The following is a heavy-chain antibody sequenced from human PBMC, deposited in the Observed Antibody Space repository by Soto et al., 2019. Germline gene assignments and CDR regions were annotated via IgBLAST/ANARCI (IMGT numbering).Heavy chain of an antibody. CDR2: ISSGGSTK. CDR1: GFTFSSFE. CDR3: AREGPADGLDI. Sequence: EGQLVESGGGWAQPGGSLSLSCAASGFTFSSFEMNWVRQAPGKGLECVAYISSGGSTKFYADSVKGRFTISRDNAKNSLLLQMHSLTAEDSAVYSCAREGPADGLDIWGQGTMVTVSS. J-gene: IGHJ3*02. V-gene: IGHV3-48*03.